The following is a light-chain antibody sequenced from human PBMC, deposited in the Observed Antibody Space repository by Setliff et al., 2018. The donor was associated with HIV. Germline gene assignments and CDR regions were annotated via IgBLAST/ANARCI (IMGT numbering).Light chain of an antibody. J-gene: IGLJ1*01. CDR3: CSYADTSTYV. CDR2: EVT. Sequence: QSVLTQPASVSGSPGQSITISCTGTSSDVGSYNLVSWYQQRPGKAPKLIMYEVTRRPSGVSSRFSGSKSGNTASLTISGLQAEDEADYYCCSYADTSTYVFGTGTKVTVL. V-gene: IGLV2-23*02. CDR1: SSDVGSYNL.